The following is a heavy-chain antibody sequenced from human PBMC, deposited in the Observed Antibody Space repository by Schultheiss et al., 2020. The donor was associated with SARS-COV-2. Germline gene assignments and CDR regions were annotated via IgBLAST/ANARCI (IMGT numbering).Heavy chain of an antibody. CDR2: INPSGGST. Sequence: ASVKVSCKASGYTFTSYYMHWVRQAPGQGLEWMGIINPSGGSTSYAQKFQGRVTITADESTSTAYVELRSLRSEDTAVYYCVRVQYNWNPDRGYYYKDVWGKGTTVTVSS. V-gene: IGHV1-46*01. CDR3: VRVQYNWNPDRGYYYKDV. D-gene: IGHD1-1*01. CDR1: GYTFTSYY. J-gene: IGHJ6*03.